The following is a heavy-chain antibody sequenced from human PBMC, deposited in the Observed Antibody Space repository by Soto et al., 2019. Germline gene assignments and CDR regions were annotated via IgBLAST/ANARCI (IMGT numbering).Heavy chain of an antibody. J-gene: IGHJ4*02. CDR2: IYSGGST. V-gene: IGHV3-53*02. CDR3: ARELAGVGALEY. Sequence: EVQLVETGGGLIQPGGSLRLSCAASGFTVSRNYMSWVRQAPGKGLERVSVIYSGGSTYYADSVKGRFTIARDNSKNTLYLQMKSLRAEDTAVYYCARELAGVGALEYWLQGTLVTVSS. CDR1: GFTVSRNY. D-gene: IGHD1-26*01.